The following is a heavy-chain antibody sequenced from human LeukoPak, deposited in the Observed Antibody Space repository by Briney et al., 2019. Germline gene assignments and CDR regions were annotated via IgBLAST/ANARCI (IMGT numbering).Heavy chain of an antibody. CDR3: ARGSYSGYCSGGSCYRYVFDI. J-gene: IGHJ3*02. V-gene: IGHV4-4*07. CDR2: IYISGNT. Sequence: SETLSLTCTVSGGSISTYYWNWIRQPAGQGLEWIGRIYISGNTNYNPSLKSRVTMSVDTSKNQFSLKLSSVTAADTAMYYCARGSYSGYCSGGSCYRYVFDIWGQGTMVTVSS. D-gene: IGHD2-15*01. CDR1: GGSISTYY.